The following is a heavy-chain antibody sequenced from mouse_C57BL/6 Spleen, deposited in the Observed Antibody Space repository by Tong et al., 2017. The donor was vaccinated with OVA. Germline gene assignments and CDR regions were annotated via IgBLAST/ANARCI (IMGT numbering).Heavy chain of an antibody. CDR2: ISYSGST. CDR3: ARDPDYYGSSLWYFDV. J-gene: IGHJ1*03. D-gene: IGHD1-1*01. CDR1: GYSITSGYD. V-gene: IGHV3-1*01. Sequence: EVQLQESGPGMVKPSQSLSLTSTVTGYSITSGYDWHWIRHFPGNKLEWMGYISYSGSTNYNPSLKSRISITHDTSKNHFFLKLNSVTTEDTATYYCARDPDYYGSSLWYFDVWGTGTTVTVSS.